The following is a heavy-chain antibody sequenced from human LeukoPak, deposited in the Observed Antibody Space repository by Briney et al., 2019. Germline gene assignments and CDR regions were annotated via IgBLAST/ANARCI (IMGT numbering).Heavy chain of an antibody. CDR1: GGSISSGGYS. CDR2: IYHSGST. D-gene: IGHD1-14*01. CDR3: ARVPEWSIGVGSVDY. Sequence: PSETLSLTCAVSGGSISSGGYSWSWIRQPPGKGLEWIGYIYHSGSTYYNPSLKSRVTISVDRSKNQFSLKLSSVTAADTAVYYCARVPEWSIGVGSVDYWGQGTLVTVSS. V-gene: IGHV4-30-2*01. J-gene: IGHJ4*02.